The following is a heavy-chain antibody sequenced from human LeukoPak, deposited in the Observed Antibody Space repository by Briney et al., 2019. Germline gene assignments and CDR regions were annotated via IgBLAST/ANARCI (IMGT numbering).Heavy chain of an antibody. Sequence: PGGTLRLSCEGSGFTFSSYEMNWVRRAPGTGLGWVSYIHTGSSPTSYADSVKGRFIISRDNAKNSLYLQMNSLRAEDTAVYYCARVRSYFYYYYMDVWGKGAMVTVSS. CDR1: GFTFSSYE. V-gene: IGHV3-48*03. CDR3: ARVRSYFYYYYMDV. CDR2: IHTGSSPT. J-gene: IGHJ6*03. D-gene: IGHD3-10*01.